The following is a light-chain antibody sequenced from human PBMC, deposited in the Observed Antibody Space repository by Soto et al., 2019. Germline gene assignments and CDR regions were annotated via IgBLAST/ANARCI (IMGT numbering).Light chain of an antibody. CDR2: AAS. CDR3: QKYSSVPV. Sequence: DIQMTQSPTSLSASVGDRVTITCRAGQDIRNFVAWYQQKPEKAPKLLIYAASTLQSGVPSRFSGSGSGTDFTLTINSLQPEDVATYSCQKYSSVPVFGPGTKVEIK. J-gene: IGKJ3*01. V-gene: IGKV1-27*01. CDR1: QDIRNF.